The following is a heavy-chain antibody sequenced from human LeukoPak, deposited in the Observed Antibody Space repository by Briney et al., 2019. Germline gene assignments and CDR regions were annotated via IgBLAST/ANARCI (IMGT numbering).Heavy chain of an antibody. V-gene: IGHV4-59*01. Sequence: SETLSLTCTVSGGSISGYYWIWIRQPPGKGLEWIGYIYSSGTTKYNPSLRSRVTISVDTSKMQFSLNLSSVTAADTAPYCCARRAPYFNYYMDVWGKGTTVTVSS. CDR3: ARRAPYFNYYMDV. CDR2: IYSSGTT. J-gene: IGHJ6*03. CDR1: GGSISGYY.